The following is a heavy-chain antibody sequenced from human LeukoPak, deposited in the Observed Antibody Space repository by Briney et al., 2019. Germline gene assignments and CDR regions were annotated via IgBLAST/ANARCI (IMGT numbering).Heavy chain of an antibody. J-gene: IGHJ4*02. CDR1: GGSFSGYY. CDR3: ARDLKWLYYFDY. Sequence: SETLSLTCAVYGGSFSGYYWSWIRQPPGKGLEWIGEINHSGSTNYNPSLKSRVTISVDTSKNQFSLKLSSVTAADTAVYYCARDLKWLYYFDYWGQGTLITVSS. D-gene: IGHD6-19*01. CDR2: INHSGST. V-gene: IGHV4-34*01.